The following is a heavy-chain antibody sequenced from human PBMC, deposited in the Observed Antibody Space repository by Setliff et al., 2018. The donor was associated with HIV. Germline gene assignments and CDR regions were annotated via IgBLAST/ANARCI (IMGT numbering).Heavy chain of an antibody. J-gene: IGHJ4*02. Sequence: SETLSLTCTVSGGSISSRNFYWGWIRQPPGKGLEWIGSTAYTGSGYYNSSLKSRVTISVDTSRNECSLKLTSVTAADTAVYYCAREVRWELPQGFDHWGQGSQVTVSS. V-gene: IGHV4-39*07. CDR1: GGSISSRNFY. D-gene: IGHD1-26*01. CDR2: TAYTGSG. CDR3: AREVRWELPQGFDH.